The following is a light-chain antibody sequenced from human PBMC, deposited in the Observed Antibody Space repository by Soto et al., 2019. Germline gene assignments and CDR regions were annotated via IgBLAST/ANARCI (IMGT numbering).Light chain of an antibody. J-gene: IGKJ5*01. CDR3: QQGFSTPIT. CDR2: GAS. CDR1: QSISTY. Sequence: DIQMTQSPSSLSASVGDRVTITCRASQSISTYLNWYQQKPGKAPKLLIFGASSLQSGVPSSFSGSGSGTYFTLTISGQQPEDFATYYCQQGFSTPITFGQGTRLEIK. V-gene: IGKV1-39*01.